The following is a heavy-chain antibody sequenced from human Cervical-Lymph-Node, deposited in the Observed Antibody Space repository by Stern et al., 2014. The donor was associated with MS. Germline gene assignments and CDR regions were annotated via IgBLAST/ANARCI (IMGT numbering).Heavy chain of an antibody. CDR3: TRAFRSCSSSTCTHVFDYGLDV. CDR1: GGSMGGTNW. D-gene: IGHD2-2*01. Sequence: QLQLQESGPGLVKPSGTLSLSCGVSGGSMGGTNWWNWVRQSPGKGLEWLGEGYHSGGTHYKPSLKSRVTIAVDKSKNQFSMSLRSVTAADTAVYYCTRAFRSCSSSTCTHVFDYGLDVWGQGTTVTVSS. CDR2: GYHSGGT. J-gene: IGHJ6*02. V-gene: IGHV4-4*02.